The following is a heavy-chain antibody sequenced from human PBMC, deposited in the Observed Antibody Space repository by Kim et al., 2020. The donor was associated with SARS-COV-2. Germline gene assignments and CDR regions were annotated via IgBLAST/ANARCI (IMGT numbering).Heavy chain of an antibody. D-gene: IGHD6-13*01. CDR3: ARHHRGSWGNWFDP. Sequence: NPSPKSRVTISVDTSKNQFSLKLSSVTAADTAVYYCARHHRGSWGNWFDPWGQGTLVTVSS. V-gene: IGHV4-39*01. J-gene: IGHJ5*02.